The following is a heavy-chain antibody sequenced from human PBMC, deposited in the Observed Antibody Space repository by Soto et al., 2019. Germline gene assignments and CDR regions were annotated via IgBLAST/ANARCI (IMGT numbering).Heavy chain of an antibody. Sequence: ASVKVSCKASGYTFISYGISWVRQAPGQGLEWMGIINPSGGSTSYAQKFQGRVTMTRDTSTSTVYMELSSLRSEDTAVYYCSRVYPSDTRYGYVGNNWFDPWGQGTLVTVSS. CDR3: SRVYPSDTRYGYVGNNWFDP. J-gene: IGHJ5*02. V-gene: IGHV1-46*03. CDR1: GYTFISYG. CDR2: INPSGGST. D-gene: IGHD5-18*01.